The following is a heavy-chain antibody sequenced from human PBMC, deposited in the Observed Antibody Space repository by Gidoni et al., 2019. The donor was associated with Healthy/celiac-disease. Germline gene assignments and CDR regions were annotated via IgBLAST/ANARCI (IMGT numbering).Heavy chain of an antibody. J-gene: IGHJ6*02. CDR2: ISSSGSTI. D-gene: IGHD6-19*01. CDR1: GFTFSSYE. V-gene: IGHV3-48*03. CDR3: ARQSSGWYFSGYGMDV. Sequence: EVQLVESGGGLVQPGGSLSLSCAASGFTFSSYEMNWVRQAPGKGLEVGSYISSSGSTIYYADSVKGRFTISRDNAKNSLYLQMNSLRAEDTAVYYCARQSSGWYFSGYGMDVWGQGTTVTVSS.